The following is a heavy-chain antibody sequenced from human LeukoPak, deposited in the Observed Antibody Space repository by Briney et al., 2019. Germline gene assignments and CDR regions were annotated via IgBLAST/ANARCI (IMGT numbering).Heavy chain of an antibody. CDR3: ARPGGLRLGELSVLRY. CDR1: GYSFTSYW. CDR2: IYPGDSDT. V-gene: IGHV5-51*01. J-gene: IGHJ4*02. Sequence: GESLKISCKGSGYSFTSYWIGWVRQMPGKGLEWMGIIYPGDSDTRYSPSFQGQATISADKSISTAYLQWSSLKASDTAMYYCARPGGLRLGELSVLRYWGQGTLVTVSS. D-gene: IGHD3-16*02.